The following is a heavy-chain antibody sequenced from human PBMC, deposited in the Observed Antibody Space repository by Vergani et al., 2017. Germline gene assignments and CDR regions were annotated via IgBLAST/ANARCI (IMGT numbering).Heavy chain of an antibody. J-gene: IGHJ3*02. D-gene: IGHD3-22*01. Sequence: QVQLVQSGAEVKKPGSSVKVSCKASGGTFSSYAISWVRQAPGQGLEWMGGIIPIFGTANYAQKFQGRVTITADESTSTAYMELSSLRSEDTAVYYCARGTTYYYDSSGYYRGDAFDIWGQGTMVTVSS. CDR3: ARGTTYYYDSSGYYRGDAFDI. V-gene: IGHV1-69*01. CDR1: GGTFSSYA. CDR2: IIPIFGTA.